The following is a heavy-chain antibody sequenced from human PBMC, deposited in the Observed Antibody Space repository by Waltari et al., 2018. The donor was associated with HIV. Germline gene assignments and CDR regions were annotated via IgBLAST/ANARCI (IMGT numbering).Heavy chain of an antibody. CDR3: ARVLRGIEMIRTDAFDI. J-gene: IGHJ3*02. CDR2: INHSGSG. CDR1: GGSVSGDY. Sequence: QVQLHQWGAGLLKPSETLSLTCAVYGGSVSGDYCSWIRQPPGKGLEGIGEINHSGSGHYNPSLKSRVTISVDTAKNQFSLKLSSVTAADTAVYYCARVLRGIEMIRTDAFDIWGQGTMVTVSS. D-gene: IGHD3-16*01. V-gene: IGHV4-34*01.